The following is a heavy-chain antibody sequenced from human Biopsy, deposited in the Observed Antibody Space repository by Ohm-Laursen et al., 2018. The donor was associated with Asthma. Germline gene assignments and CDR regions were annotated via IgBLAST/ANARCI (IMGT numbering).Heavy chain of an antibody. V-gene: IGHV3-53*01. Sequence: SLRLSCAASGFTVSRDHMFWVRQAPGKGLEWVSVIYSGGTSHTADSVRGRFTISRDFSKNTLHLQMHSLRVEDTAVYYCARGDGSNWSHYYFDYWGQGTLVTVSS. D-gene: IGHD4-23*01. CDR3: ARGDGSNWSHYYFDY. J-gene: IGHJ4*02. CDR2: IYSGGTS. CDR1: GFTVSRDH.